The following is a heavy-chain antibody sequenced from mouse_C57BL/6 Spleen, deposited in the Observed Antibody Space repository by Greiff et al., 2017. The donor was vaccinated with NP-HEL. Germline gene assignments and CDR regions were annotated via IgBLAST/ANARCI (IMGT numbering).Heavy chain of an antibody. D-gene: IGHD2-12*01. CDR2: IYPGDGDT. CDR1: GYAFSSYW. V-gene: IGHV1-80*01. CDR3: ARPNSPYYYAMDY. J-gene: IGHJ4*01. Sequence: QVQLQQSGAELVKPGASVKISCKASGYAFSSYWMNWVKQRPGKGLEWIGQIYPGDGDTNYNGKFKGKATLTADKSSSTAYMQLSSLTSEDSAVYFWARPNSPYYYAMDYWGQGTSVTVSS.